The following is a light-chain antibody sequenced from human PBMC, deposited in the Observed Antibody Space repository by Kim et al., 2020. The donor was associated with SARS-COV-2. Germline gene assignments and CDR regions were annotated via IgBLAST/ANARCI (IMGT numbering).Light chain of an antibody. CDR2: GAS. CDR1: QGIRND. Sequence: VSVGDTVTITCRARQGIRNDLGWYMRNPGRAPLRLIYGASSLQSGVPSRFSGSGSGTEFTLSLCSLQPQDFATYITLQRKTLPITLGARTRMEIK. V-gene: IGKV1-17*01. J-gene: IGKJ5*01. CDR3: LQRKTLPIT.